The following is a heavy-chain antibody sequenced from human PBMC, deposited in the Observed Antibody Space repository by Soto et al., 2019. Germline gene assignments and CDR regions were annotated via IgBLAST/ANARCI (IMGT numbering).Heavy chain of an antibody. V-gene: IGHV4-39*01. CDR2: IYYSGST. J-gene: IGHJ4*02. CDR3: ARRGAVWEAVDENYYFDY. Sequence: SETLSLTCTVSGGSISSSSYYWGWIRQPPGKGLEWIGSIYYSGSTYYNPSLKSRVTISVDTSKNQFVLKLSSVTAADTAVYYCARRGAVWEAVDENYYFDYWGQGTLVTVSS. CDR1: GGSISSSSYY. D-gene: IGHD1-26*01.